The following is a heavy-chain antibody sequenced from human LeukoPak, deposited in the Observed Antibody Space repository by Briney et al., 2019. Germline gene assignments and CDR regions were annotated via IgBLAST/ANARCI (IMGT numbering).Heavy chain of an antibody. CDR3: AKGTFYGGNSGRFDY. J-gene: IGHJ4*02. Sequence: GGSLRLSCAASGFTFSSYAMSWARQAPGKGLEWVSAISGSGGSTYYADSVKGRFTISRDNSKNTLYLQMNSLRAEDTAVYYCAKGTFYGGNSGRFDYWGQGTLVTVSS. D-gene: IGHD4-23*01. CDR1: GFTFSSYA. CDR2: ISGSGGST. V-gene: IGHV3-23*01.